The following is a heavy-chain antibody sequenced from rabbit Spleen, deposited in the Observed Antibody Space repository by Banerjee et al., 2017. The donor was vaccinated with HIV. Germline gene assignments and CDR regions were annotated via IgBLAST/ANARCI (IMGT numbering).Heavy chain of an antibody. CDR3: ARDGAGGSYFAL. CDR1: GFSFSTDYY. Sequence: QSLEESGGGLVKPGGTLTLTCTASGFSFSTDYYICWVRQAPGKGLESIACIYGGVIDSTYYATWAKGRFTISKTSSTTVTLQMTSLTAADTATYFCARDGAGGSYFALWGLGTLVTVS. CDR2: IYGGVIDST. D-gene: IGHD8-1*01. J-gene: IGHJ4*01. V-gene: IGHV1S40*01.